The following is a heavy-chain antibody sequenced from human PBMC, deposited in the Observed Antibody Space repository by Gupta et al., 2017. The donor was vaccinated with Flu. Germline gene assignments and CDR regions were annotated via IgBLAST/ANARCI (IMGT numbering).Heavy chain of an antibody. CDR1: GFTFSSYW. V-gene: IGHV3-7*01. CDR2: IKQDGSEK. J-gene: IGHJ3*02. CDR3: ARSDSYGPYDAFDI. Sequence: EVQLVESGGGLVQPGGSLRLSCAASGFTFSSYWMSWVRQAPGKGLEWVANIKQDGSEKYYVDSVKGRFTISRDNAKNSLYLQMNSLRAEDTAVYYCARSDSYGPYDAFDIWGQGTMVTVSS. D-gene: IGHD5-18*01.